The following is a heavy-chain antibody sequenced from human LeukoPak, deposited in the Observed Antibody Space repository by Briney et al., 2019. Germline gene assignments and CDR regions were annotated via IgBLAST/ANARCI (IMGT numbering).Heavy chain of an antibody. CDR2: IYSAGTT. CDR1: GGSMGSYY. J-gene: IGHJ5*02. D-gene: IGHD5-12*01. Sequence: PSETLSLTCTVSGGSMGSYYWAWIRQPAGKGLEWIGRIYSAGTTTYNPALKSRVTMSIDMSKNQFSLTLRSMTAADTAAYYCARDKAWLDPWGQGTLVTVSS. V-gene: IGHV4-4*07. CDR3: ARDKAWLDP.